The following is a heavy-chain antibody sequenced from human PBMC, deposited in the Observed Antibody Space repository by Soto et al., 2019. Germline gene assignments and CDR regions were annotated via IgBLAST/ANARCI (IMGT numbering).Heavy chain of an antibody. CDR3: ARDQEEGGYDFGMDV. CDR1: GFTFSSYA. V-gene: IGHV3-30-3*01. Sequence: ESGGGVVQPGRSLRLSCAASGFTFSSYAMHWVRQAPGKGLEWVAVISYDGSNKYYADSVKGRFTISRDNSKNTLYLQMNSLRAEDTAVYYCARDQEEGGYDFGMDVWGQGTTVTVSS. J-gene: IGHJ6*02. CDR2: ISYDGSNK. D-gene: IGHD5-12*01.